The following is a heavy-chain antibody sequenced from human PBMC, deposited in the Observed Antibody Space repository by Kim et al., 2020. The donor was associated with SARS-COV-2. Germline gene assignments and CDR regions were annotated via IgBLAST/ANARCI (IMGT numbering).Heavy chain of an antibody. CDR1: GFIFSEYY. J-gene: IGHJ5*01. Sequence: GGSLRLSCAASGFIFSEYYMSWIRQAPGKGLEWVAYISSSSSYTNYADSVKGRFTISRDNAKNSLYPQMNRLRVEDTAAYYCARRQGYCSGGSGYEYNW. V-gene: IGHV3-11*03. D-gene: IGHD2-15*01. CDR3: ARRQGYCSGGSGYEYNW. CDR2: ISSSSSYT.